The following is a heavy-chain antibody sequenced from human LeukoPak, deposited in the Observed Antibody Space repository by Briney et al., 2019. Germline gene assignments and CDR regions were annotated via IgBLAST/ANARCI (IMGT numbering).Heavy chain of an antibody. CDR1: GFTFSSYE. J-gene: IGHJ4*02. V-gene: IGHV3-43D*03. CDR2: ISWDGGST. Sequence: TGGSLRLSCAASGFTFSSYEMNWVRHAPGKGLEWVSLISWDGGSTYYADSVKGRFTISRDNSKNSLYLQMNSLRAEDTALYYCAKDSFGRRDGRGDFDYWGQGTLVTVSS. D-gene: IGHD5-24*01. CDR3: AKDSFGRRDGRGDFDY.